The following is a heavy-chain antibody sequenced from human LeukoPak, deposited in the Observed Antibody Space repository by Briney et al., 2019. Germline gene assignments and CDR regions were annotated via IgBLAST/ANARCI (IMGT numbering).Heavy chain of an antibody. J-gene: IGHJ6*02. CDR1: GFTFSSYD. Sequence: PGGSLRLSCAASGFTFSSYDMHWVRQTTGKGLEWVSSIGIAGDTYYPASVKSRFTISRENAKNSLYLQMNSLRAGDTAVYYCARAPPYSSASWGYYGMDVWGQGTTVTVSS. V-gene: IGHV3-13*01. CDR2: IGIAGDT. CDR3: ARAPPYSSASWGYYGMDV. D-gene: IGHD6-6*01.